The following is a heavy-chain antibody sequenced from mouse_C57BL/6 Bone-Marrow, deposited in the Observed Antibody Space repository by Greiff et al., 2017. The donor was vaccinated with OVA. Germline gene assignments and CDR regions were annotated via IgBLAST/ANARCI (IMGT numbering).Heavy chain of an antibody. CDR1: GFTFSSYG. J-gene: IGHJ3*01. Sequence: EVKLMESGGDLVKPGGSLKLSCAASGFTFSSYGMPWVRQTPDKRLEWVATISSGGSDTYYPDSVKGRFTISRDNAKNTLYLQMSSLKSEDTAMYSCARPGVVPFAYWGQGTLVTVSA. D-gene: IGHD1-1*01. CDR3: ARPGVVPFAY. CDR2: ISSGGSDT. V-gene: IGHV5-6*01.